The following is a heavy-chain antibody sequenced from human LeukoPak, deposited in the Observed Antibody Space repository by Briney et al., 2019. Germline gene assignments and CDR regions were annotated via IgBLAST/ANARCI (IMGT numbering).Heavy chain of an antibody. CDR3: ARGKYYCSGDSCSPPFDY. Sequence: PSETLSLTCAVFGGSFSDFYWCWIRQTPGKGLEWIGEVDHTGGTKYNSSLKSRVTISVDTSKNQFSLKLSSVTAADTAVYYCARGKYYCSGDSCSPPFDYWGRGALVTVSS. D-gene: IGHD2-15*01. CDR2: VDHTGGT. CDR1: GGSFSDFY. J-gene: IGHJ4*02. V-gene: IGHV4-34*01.